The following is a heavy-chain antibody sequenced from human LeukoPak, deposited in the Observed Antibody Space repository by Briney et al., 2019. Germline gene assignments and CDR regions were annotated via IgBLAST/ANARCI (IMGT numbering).Heavy chain of an antibody. V-gene: IGHV1-18*01. Sequence: ASVKVSCKASGYTFTSYGISWVRQAPGQGLEWMGWISAYNGNTNYAQKLQGRVTMTTDTSTSTAYMELRSLRSDDTAVYYCARDTFFSSGYYYGEFDYWGQGTLVTVPS. D-gene: IGHD3-22*01. CDR3: ARDTFFSSGYYYGEFDY. CDR1: GYTFTSYG. J-gene: IGHJ4*02. CDR2: ISAYNGNT.